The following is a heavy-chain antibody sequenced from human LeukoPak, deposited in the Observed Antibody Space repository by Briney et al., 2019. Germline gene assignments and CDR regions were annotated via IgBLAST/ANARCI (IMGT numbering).Heavy chain of an antibody. CDR3: ARNRDGYNKWFDP. Sequence: PGGSLRLPCAASGFTFSSYWMSWVRQAPGKGLEWVANIKQDGSDKYYVESVKGQFTISRDNAQNSLYLQMNSLRAEDTAVYYCARNRDGYNKWFDPWGQGTLVTVSS. CDR2: IKQDGSDK. D-gene: IGHD5-24*01. CDR1: GFTFSSYW. V-gene: IGHV3-7*01. J-gene: IGHJ5*02.